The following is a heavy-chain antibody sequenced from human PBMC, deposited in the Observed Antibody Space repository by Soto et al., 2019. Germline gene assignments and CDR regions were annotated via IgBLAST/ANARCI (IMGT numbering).Heavy chain of an antibody. J-gene: IGHJ4*02. CDR2: IWYDGSNK. V-gene: IGHV3-33*01. D-gene: IGHD3-10*01. Sequence: QMQLVESGGGVVQPVMSLRLSCATSGFTFSNYGMHWVRQAPGKGLEWVAIIWYDGSNKYYADSVKDRFTISRDNSKNIGSLQMKSLRAVSTAMYFGADGDPLDNRGQGT. CDR1: GFTFSNYG. CDR3: ADGDPLDN.